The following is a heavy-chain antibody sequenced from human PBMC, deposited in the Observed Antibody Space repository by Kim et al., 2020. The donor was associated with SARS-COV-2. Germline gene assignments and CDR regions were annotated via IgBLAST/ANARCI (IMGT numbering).Heavy chain of an antibody. J-gene: IGHJ4*02. CDR3: AKDIKRGIVVVPAAADY. V-gene: IGHV3-43*02. D-gene: IGHD2-2*01. CDR2: ISGDGGST. Sequence: GGSLRLSCAASGFTFDDYAMHWVRQAPGKGLEWVSLISGDGGSTYYADSVKGRFTISRDNSKNSLYLQMNSLRTEDTALYYCAKDIKRGIVVVPAAADYWGQGTLVTVSS. CDR1: GFTFDDYA.